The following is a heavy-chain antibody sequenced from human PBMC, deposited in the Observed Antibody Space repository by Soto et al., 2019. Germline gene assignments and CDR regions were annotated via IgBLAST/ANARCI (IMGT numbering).Heavy chain of an antibody. Sequence: SVKVSCKASGGIFNNYAISWVRQAHGQGLEWMGGIIPMFGKLNYAQKFQGRVTIAADESTSTAYMELASLRSEDTAVYYCARGHRTGHYGMDVWCEGTTVTVAS. CDR3: ARGHRTGHYGMDV. CDR2: IIPMFGKL. CDR1: GGIFNNYA. V-gene: IGHV1-69*13. J-gene: IGHJ6*02.